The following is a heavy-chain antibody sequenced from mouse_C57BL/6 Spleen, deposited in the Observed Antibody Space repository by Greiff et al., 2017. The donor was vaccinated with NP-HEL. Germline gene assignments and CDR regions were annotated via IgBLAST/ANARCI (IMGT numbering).Heavy chain of an antibody. CDR3: ARTDGSSYDYYAMDY. V-gene: IGHV2-9-1*01. D-gene: IGHD1-1*01. Sequence: VMLVESGPGLVAPSQSLSITCTVSGFSLTSYAISWVRQPPGKGLEWLGVIWTGGGTNYNSALKSRLSISKDNSKSQVFLKMNSLQTDDTARYYCARTDGSSYDYYAMDYWGQGTSVTVSS. CDR2: IWTGGGT. CDR1: GFSLTSYA. J-gene: IGHJ4*01.